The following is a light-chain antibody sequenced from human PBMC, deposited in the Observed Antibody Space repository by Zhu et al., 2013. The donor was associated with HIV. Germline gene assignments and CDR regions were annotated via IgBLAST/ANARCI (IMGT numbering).Light chain of an antibody. V-gene: IGKV1-39*01. CDR1: QRVGFF. Sequence: DVQMTQSPSSLSASVGDRVTITCRATQRVGFFLNWYQQKPGRAPKLLIYDAATLADGVPSRFSGSGSGTDFTLTISSLQPEDFATYYCQQSYIAPLTFGGGTKVEIK. J-gene: IGKJ4*01. CDR3: QQSYIAPLT. CDR2: DAA.